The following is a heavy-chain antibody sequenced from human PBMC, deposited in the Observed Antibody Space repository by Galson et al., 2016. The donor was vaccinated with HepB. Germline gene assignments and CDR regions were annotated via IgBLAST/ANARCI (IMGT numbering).Heavy chain of an antibody. CDR3: ARDIGY. Sequence: SLRLSCAVSGLTVSNNYMSWVRQAPGKGLEWVSVIYSDGSTYYADSVKGRFTISRDNSKNTVYLQMNSLRGDDTAVYYCARDIGYWGQGTLVRVSS. CDR2: IYSDGST. V-gene: IGHV3-53*01. J-gene: IGHJ4*02. D-gene: IGHD3-16*01. CDR1: GLTVSNNY.